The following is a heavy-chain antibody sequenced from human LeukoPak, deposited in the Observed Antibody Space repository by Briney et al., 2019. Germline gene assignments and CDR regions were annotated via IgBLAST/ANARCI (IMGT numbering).Heavy chain of an antibody. D-gene: IGHD3-10*01. J-gene: IGHJ4*02. V-gene: IGHV1-8*01. CDR1: GYTFTSYD. CDR3: ATVPNVWFGEFYYYFDY. CDR2: MNPNSGNT. Sequence: GASVKVSCKASGYTFTSYDINWVRQATGQGLEWMGWMNPNSGNTGYAQKFQGRVTMTRNTSISTAYMELSSLRSEDTAVYYCATVPNVWFGEFYYYFDYWGQGTLVTVSS.